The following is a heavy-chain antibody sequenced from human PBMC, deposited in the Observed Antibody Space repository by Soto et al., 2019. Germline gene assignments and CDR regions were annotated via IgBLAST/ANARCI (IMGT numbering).Heavy chain of an antibody. Sequence: GGSLRLSCAASGFTFSSYGMHWVRQAPGKGLEWVAVIWYDGSNKYYADSVKGRFTISRDNSKNTLYLQMNSLRAEDTAVYYCARDAGITGTTSRLSSYDYWGQGTLVTVSS. V-gene: IGHV3-33*01. D-gene: IGHD1-20*01. CDR1: GFTFSSYG. CDR3: ARDAGITGTTSRLSSYDY. CDR2: IWYDGSNK. J-gene: IGHJ4*02.